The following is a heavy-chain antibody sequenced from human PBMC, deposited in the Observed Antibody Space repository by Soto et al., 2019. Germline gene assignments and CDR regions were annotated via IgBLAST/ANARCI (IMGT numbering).Heavy chain of an antibody. CDR2: ISSSGSTI. V-gene: IGHV3-48*03. J-gene: IGHJ6*04. D-gene: IGHD1-26*01. Sequence: GGSLRLSCAASGFTFSSYEMNWVRQAPGKGLEWVSYISSSGSTIYYADSVKGRFTISRDNAKNSLYLQMNSLRAEDTAVYYCARGVGVNNGTRQYYYYGMDVWGKGTTVTVS. CDR3: ARGVGVNNGTRQYYYYGMDV. CDR1: GFTFSSYE.